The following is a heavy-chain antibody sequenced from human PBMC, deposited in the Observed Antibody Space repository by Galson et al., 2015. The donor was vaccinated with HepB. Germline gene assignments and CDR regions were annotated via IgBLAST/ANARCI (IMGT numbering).Heavy chain of an antibody. J-gene: IGHJ4*02. Sequence: SLRLSCAASGFTFSSYAMHWVRQAPGKGLEWVAVISYDGSNKYYADSVKGRFTISRDNSKNTLYLQMNSLRAEDTAVYYCARETLPRPYYYDSSGSLGPLWYWGQGPLVTVSS. CDR3: ARETLPRPYYYDSSGSLGPLWY. CDR1: GFTFSSYA. V-gene: IGHV3-30-3*01. CDR2: ISYDGSNK. D-gene: IGHD3-22*01.